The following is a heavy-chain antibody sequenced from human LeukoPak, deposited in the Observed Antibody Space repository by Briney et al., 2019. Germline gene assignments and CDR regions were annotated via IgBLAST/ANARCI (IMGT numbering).Heavy chain of an antibody. CDR3: AREDYYDSQIDY. V-gene: IGHV3-74*01. D-gene: IGHD3-22*01. Sequence: GGSLRLTCAASGFTFSSYWMHWVRHAPGKGLVWVSRINSDGSSTSYADSVKGRFTISRDNAKNTLYLQMNSLRAEDTAVYYCAREDYYDSQIDYWGQGTLVTVSS. J-gene: IGHJ4*02. CDR1: GFTFSSYW. CDR2: INSDGSST.